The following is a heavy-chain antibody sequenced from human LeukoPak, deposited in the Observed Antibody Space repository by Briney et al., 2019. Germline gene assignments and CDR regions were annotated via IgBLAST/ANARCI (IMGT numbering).Heavy chain of an antibody. CDR3: ARNGGRETDY. CDR2: IYTSGST. V-gene: IGHV4-59*10. J-gene: IGHJ4*02. CDR1: GGSFSGYY. Sequence: SETLSLTCAVYGGSFSGYYWSWIRQPAGKGLEWIGRIYTSGSTNYNPSLKSRVTISVDTSKNQFSLKLSSVTAADTAVYYCARNGGRETDYWGQGTLVTVSS. D-gene: IGHD2-8*01.